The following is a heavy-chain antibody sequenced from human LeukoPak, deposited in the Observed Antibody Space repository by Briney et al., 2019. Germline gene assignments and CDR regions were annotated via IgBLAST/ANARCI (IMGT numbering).Heavy chain of an antibody. CDR2: IYPGDSDT. Sequence: GESLKISCKGSGYSFTSYWIGWVRQMPGKGLEWMGIIYPGDSDTRYGPSFQGQVTISADKSISTAYLQWSSLKASDTAMYYCARRGGYCSGGTCYYFDYWGQGTLVTVSS. D-gene: IGHD2-15*01. CDR3: ARRGGYCSGGTCYYFDY. V-gene: IGHV5-51*01. J-gene: IGHJ4*02. CDR1: GYSFTSYW.